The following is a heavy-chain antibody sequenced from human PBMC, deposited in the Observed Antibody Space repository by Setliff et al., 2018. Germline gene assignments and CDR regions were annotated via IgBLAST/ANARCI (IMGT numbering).Heavy chain of an antibody. J-gene: IGHJ5*02. D-gene: IGHD2-21*01. CDR2: IMPIFGST. CDR1: GGSFSSFS. Sequence: ASVKVSCKASGGSFSSFSIHWVRQAPGQGLEWMGRIMPIFGSTSYAQNFQGRVTITADKSTSTAYMDLSSLRSEDSAVYYCARDRGGTAIANWFDRWGQGTLVTVSS. CDR3: ARDRGGTAIANWFDR. V-gene: IGHV1-69*08.